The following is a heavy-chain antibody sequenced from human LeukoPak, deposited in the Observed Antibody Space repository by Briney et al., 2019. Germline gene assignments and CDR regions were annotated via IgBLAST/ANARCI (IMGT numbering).Heavy chain of an antibody. J-gene: IGHJ5*02. D-gene: IGHD4-17*01. Sequence: PSETLSLTCTVSGGSISSYYWSWIRQPPGKGLEWIGYIYYSGSTNYNPSLKSRVTISVDTSKNQFSLKLSSVTAADTAVYYCARVRQYGDYDLFWFDPWGQGTLVTVSS. CDR3: ARVRQYGDYDLFWFDP. V-gene: IGHV4-59*01. CDR1: GGSISSYY. CDR2: IYYSGST.